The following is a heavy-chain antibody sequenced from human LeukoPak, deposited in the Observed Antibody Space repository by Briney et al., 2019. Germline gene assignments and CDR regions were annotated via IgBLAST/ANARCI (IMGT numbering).Heavy chain of an antibody. V-gene: IGHV1-69*06. J-gene: IGHJ4*02. CDR3: ASPTSYLAGTGLQFDF. D-gene: IGHD6-19*01. Sequence: GASVKVSCKASGGTFSRLAISWVRQAPGLGLEWMGRIVPSFDTTNYAQNFQGRVTIAADKSTSTVYMELSSLKSEDTAIYFCASPTSYLAGTGLQFDFWGQGTLVTVSS. CDR1: GGTFSRLA. CDR2: IVPSFDTT.